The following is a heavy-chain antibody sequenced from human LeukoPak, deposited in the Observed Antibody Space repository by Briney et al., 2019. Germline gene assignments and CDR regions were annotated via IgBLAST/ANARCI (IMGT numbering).Heavy chain of an antibody. J-gene: IGHJ4*01. V-gene: IGHV4-59*01. D-gene: IGHD3-10*01. CDR2: ISYSGGT. CDR3: VRGERLGGDY. Sequence: NPSETLSLTCSVSGVSTSSYYWSWIRQSPGKGLEWIGYISYSGGTNYNPSLKSRVTISLDTSKNQFSLQLSSVTAADTAVYYCVRGERLGGDYWGHGTLVTVSS. CDR1: GVSTSSYY.